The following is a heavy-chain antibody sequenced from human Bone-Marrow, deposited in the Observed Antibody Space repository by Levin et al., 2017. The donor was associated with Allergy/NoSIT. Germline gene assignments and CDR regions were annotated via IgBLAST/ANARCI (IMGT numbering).Heavy chain of an antibody. CDR3: VSGGDYGDFDY. CDR1: GFTFSSYE. V-gene: IGHV3-48*03. D-gene: IGHD4-17*01. Sequence: GESLKISCSASGFTFSSYEMTWVRQAPGKGLEWVSDISSRGSPIYYSDSVKGRFTISRDNTKKSLYLQMNSLRAEDTAVYYCVSGGDYGDFDYWGQGALVTVSS. J-gene: IGHJ4*02. CDR2: ISSRGSPI.